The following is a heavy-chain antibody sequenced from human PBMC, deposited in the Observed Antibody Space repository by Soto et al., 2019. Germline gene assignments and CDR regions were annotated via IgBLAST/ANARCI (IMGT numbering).Heavy chain of an antibody. J-gene: IGHJ4*02. CDR2: IYLSGFT. D-gene: IGHD3-3*01. CDR1: GGSISSSSYY. Sequence: LTCAVSGGSISSSSYYWGWIRQPPGKGLEWIGYIYLSGFTYSNPSLKSRVTMSIDTSKNQFSLKLSSVTAADTAVYYCARGGLDDFWSGYLYHLDSWGLGTLVTVSS. CDR3: ARGGLDDFWSGYLYHLDS. V-gene: IGHV4-30-4*08.